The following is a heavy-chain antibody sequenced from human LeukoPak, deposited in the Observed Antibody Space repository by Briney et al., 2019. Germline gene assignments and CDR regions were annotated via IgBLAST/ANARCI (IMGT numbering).Heavy chain of an antibody. V-gene: IGHV4-61*01. J-gene: IGHJ4*02. CDR1: GGSVSSGSYY. D-gene: IGHD5-12*01. Sequence: SQTLSLTCTVSGGSVSSGSYYWSWIRQPPGKGLEWFGYIYYSGSTNYNPSLKSRVTISVDTSKNQFSLKLCSVTAADTAVYYCATGGWLRGDYWGQGTLVTVSS. CDR2: IYYSGST. CDR3: ATGGWLRGDY.